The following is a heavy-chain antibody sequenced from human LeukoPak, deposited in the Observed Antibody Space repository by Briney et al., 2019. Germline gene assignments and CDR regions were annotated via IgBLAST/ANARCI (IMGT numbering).Heavy chain of an antibody. J-gene: IGHJ6*04. D-gene: IGHD3-10*02. CDR2: ISSSGSTI. CDR1: GFTFNSYA. Sequence: GGSLRLSCAASGFTFNSYAMIWVRQAPGKGLEWVSYISSSGSTIYYADSVKGRFTISRDNAKNSLYLQMNSLRAEGTAVYYCAELGITMIGGVWGKGTTVTISS. V-gene: IGHV3-48*03. CDR3: AELGITMIGGV.